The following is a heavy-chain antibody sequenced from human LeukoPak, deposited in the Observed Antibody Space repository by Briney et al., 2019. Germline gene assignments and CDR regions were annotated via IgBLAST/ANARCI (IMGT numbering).Heavy chain of an antibody. CDR1: GGSISSYY. CDR2: IYYSGST. Sequence: SETLSLTCTVSGGSISSYYWSWIRQPPGKGLEWIGYIYYSGSTNYNPSLKSRVTISVDTSKNQFSLKLSSVTAADTAVYYCARCYCSSTSCYEGAVGYYGMDVWGQGTTVTVSS. D-gene: IGHD2-2*01. J-gene: IGHJ6*02. V-gene: IGHV4-59*08. CDR3: ARCYCSSTSCYEGAVGYYGMDV.